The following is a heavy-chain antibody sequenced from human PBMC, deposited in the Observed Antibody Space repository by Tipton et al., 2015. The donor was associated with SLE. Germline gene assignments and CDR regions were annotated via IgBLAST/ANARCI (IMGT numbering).Heavy chain of an antibody. Sequence: TLSLTCAVYGGSFSGYYWSWIRQPPGKGLEWIGEINHSGSTNYNPSLKSRVTISVDASKNQFSLKVSSVTAADTAVYYCARAPGQLWPWDYWGQGTLVTVPS. CDR2: INHSGST. V-gene: IGHV4-34*01. CDR1: GGSFSGYY. J-gene: IGHJ4*02. CDR3: ARAPGQLWPWDY. D-gene: IGHD5-18*01.